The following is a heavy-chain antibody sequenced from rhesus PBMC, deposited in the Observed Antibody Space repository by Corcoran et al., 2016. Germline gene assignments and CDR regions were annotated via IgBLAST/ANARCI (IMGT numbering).Heavy chain of an antibody. CDR2: ISWSGGST. CDR1: GLALDDYG. D-gene: IGHD6-37*01. Sequence: EVQLVESGGGVVQPGGSLRLSCAASGLALDDYGMHRVGQAPGKGLEWVFGISWSGGSTYYADSVKGRFTISRDNAKNSLYLQMGSLRAEDTALYYCAKGAVAGRPAFDYWGQGVLVTVSS. J-gene: IGHJ4*01. V-gene: IGHV3-201*01. CDR3: AKGAVAGRPAFDY.